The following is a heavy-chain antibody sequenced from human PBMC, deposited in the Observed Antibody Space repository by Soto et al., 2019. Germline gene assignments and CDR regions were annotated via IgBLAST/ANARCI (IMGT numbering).Heavy chain of an antibody. CDR1: GGSISSGDYY. CDR2: ISYSGGT. CDR3: ARDYYGSGSYQYYFDY. J-gene: IGHJ4*02. V-gene: IGHV4-30-4*08. D-gene: IGHD3-10*01. Sequence: KTSETLSLTCTVSGGSISSGDYYWSWIRQPPGKGLEWIGYISYSGGTYYNPSLKSRLTISVDTSKNHFSLRLSSVTAADTAVYYCARDYYGSGSYQYYFDYWGQGTLVTVSS.